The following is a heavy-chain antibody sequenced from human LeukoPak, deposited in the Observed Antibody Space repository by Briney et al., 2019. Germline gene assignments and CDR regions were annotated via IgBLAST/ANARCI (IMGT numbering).Heavy chain of an antibody. D-gene: IGHD3-3*01. J-gene: IGHJ4*02. CDR1: GFTFTNYA. V-gene: IGHV1-3*01. CDR3: ARGIWSRTVSSYYFDY. CDR2: INAGNGLT. Sequence: GASVKVSCKASGFTFTNYAMQWVRQAPGQRLEWMGWINAGNGLTRYSQRFQGRVTITRDTSATTVYMEVTSLRSEDTAVYYCARGIWSRTVSSYYFDYWGQGTLVTVSS.